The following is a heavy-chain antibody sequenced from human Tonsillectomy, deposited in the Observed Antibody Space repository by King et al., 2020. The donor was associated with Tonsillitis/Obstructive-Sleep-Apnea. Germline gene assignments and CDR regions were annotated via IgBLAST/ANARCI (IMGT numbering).Heavy chain of an antibody. V-gene: IGHV5-51*03. CDR2: IYPGDSDT. CDR3: ARRSPLSYYGMDV. CDR1: GYNFTNHW. Sequence: VQLVESGAEVKKPGESLKISCKGSGYNFTNHWIGWVRQMPGKGLEWMGIIYPGDSDTRYRPSFQGQVTISADKSISTAYLQWSSLKASDTAMYYCARRSPLSYYGMDVWGHGTTVTVSS. J-gene: IGHJ6*02.